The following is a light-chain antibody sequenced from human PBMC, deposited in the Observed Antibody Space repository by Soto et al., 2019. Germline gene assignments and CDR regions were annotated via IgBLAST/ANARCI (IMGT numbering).Light chain of an antibody. CDR2: GAS. CDR3: QQYDNWPLT. Sequence: EIVMTQSPVTLSVSPGERATLSCRASQSVRSNLAWYQQKPGQAPRLLMYGASTRATGIPARFSGSGSGTEFTLTISSLQSEDFAVYYCQQYDNWPLTVGGGTKVEIK. J-gene: IGKJ4*01. V-gene: IGKV3-15*01. CDR1: QSVRSN.